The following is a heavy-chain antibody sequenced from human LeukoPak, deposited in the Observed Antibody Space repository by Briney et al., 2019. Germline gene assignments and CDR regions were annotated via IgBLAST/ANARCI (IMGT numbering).Heavy chain of an antibody. J-gene: IGHJ6*02. CDR3: ARDNLYSSGWYFFPDYYYGMDV. CDR2: ISSSSSTI. V-gene: IGHV3-48*04. D-gene: IGHD6-19*01. Sequence: GGSLRLSCAASGFTFSSYSMNWVRQAPGKGLEWVSYISSSSSTIYYADSVKGRFTISRDNAKNSLYLQMNSLRAEDTAVYYCARDNLYSSGWYFFPDYYYGMDVWGQGTTVTVSS. CDR1: GFTFSSYS.